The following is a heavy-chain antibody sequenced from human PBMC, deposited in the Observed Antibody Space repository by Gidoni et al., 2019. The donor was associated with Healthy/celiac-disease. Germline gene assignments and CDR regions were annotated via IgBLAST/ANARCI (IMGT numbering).Heavy chain of an antibody. D-gene: IGHD3-10*01. CDR3: ARASWFGELGDDY. CDR2: ISSSSSYI. V-gene: IGHV3-21*01. J-gene: IGHJ4*02. CDR1: GFTFSSYS. Sequence: EVQLVESGGGLVKPGGSLRLSCAASGFTFSSYSMNWVRQAPGKGLEWVSSISSSSSYIYYADSVKGRFTISRDNAKNSLYLQMNSLRAEDTAVYYCARASWFGELGDDYWGQGTLVTVSS.